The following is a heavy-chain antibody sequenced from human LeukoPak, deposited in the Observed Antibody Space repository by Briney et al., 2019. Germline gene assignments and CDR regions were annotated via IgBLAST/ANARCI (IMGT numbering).Heavy chain of an antibody. V-gene: IGHV3-21*01. CDR3: ARNLNSPIAVAGSDY. CDR2: ITPSSTYM. Sequence: GGSLRLSCAASGFTFSNSDMEWVRQAPGKGLEWVSSITPSSTYMYYAESMRGRFTVSRDNAKNSLYLQMNSLTAEDTAVYYCARNLNSPIAVAGSDYWGQGTLVTVSS. D-gene: IGHD6-19*01. CDR1: GFTFSNSD. J-gene: IGHJ4*02.